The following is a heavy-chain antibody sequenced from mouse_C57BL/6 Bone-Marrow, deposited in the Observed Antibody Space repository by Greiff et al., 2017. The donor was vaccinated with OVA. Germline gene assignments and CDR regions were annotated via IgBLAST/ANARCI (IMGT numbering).Heavy chain of an antibody. V-gene: IGHV5-9*01. J-gene: IGHJ2*01. CDR1: GFTFSSYT. CDR2: ISGGGGNT. CDR3: ARPRGNYFDY. Sequence: EVKLMESGGGLVKPGGSLKLSCAASGFTFSSYTMSWVRQTPEKRLEWVATISGGGGNTYYPDSVKGRFTISRDNAKNTLYLQMSSLRSEDTALYYCARPRGNYFDYWGQGTTLTVSS.